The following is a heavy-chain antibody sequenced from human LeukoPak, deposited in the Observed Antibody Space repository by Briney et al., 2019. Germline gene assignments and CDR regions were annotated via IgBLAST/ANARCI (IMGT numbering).Heavy chain of an antibody. D-gene: IGHD3-10*01. J-gene: IGHJ4*02. CDR1: GGSFTGNY. CDR2: INHSGST. V-gene: IGHV4-34*01. Sequence: SETLSLTCAVHGGSFTGNYWSYIRQPPGKGLEWIGKINHSGSTNHNSSLNSRVTISVDTSKNQLSLKLSSVTAADTALFYCASAYGSGTFDSWAQGSLVTVSS. CDR3: ASAYGSGTFDS.